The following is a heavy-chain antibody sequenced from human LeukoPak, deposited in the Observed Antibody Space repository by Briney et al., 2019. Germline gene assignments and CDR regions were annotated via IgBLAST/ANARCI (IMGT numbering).Heavy chain of an antibody. D-gene: IGHD3-10*01. CDR2: IYYSGST. CDR1: GGSISSNY. J-gene: IGHJ6*03. CDR3: ARVFDSGSQAYFYYMDV. V-gene: IGHV4-59*01. Sequence: SETLSLTCTVSGGSISSNYWSWIRQPPGKGLEWIGYIYYSGSTNYNPSLNSRVTISVDTSKNQFSLKLNSVTAADTAVYYCARVFDSGSQAYFYYMDVWGKGTTVTISS.